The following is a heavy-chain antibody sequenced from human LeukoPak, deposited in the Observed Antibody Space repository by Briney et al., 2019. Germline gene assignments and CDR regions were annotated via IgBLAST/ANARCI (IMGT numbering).Heavy chain of an antibody. D-gene: IGHD1-26*01. CDR3: AREVGATY. Sequence: SETLSLTCTVSGGSISSYYWSWIRQPPGKGLEWIGYIYYSGSTNYNPSLKSRVTISVDTSKNQFSLKLSSVTAADTAVYYCAREVGATYWGQGTLVTVSS. CDR2: IYYSGST. CDR1: GGSISSYY. V-gene: IGHV4-59*01. J-gene: IGHJ4*02.